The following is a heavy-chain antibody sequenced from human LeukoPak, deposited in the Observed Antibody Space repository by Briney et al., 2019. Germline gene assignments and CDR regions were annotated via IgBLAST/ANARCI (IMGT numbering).Heavy chain of an antibody. Sequence: ASVKVSCKASGYTFTTYYMHWVRQAPGQGREWVGIINPRGGSTNYAQTLQGRVTITTDTSTTTVYMQLSSLKSDDPAVYYCARGGGPGNYPFDFWGQGTLVTVSS. CDR2: INPRGGST. J-gene: IGHJ4*02. D-gene: IGHD1-7*01. V-gene: IGHV1-46*01. CDR1: GYTFTTYY. CDR3: ARGGGPGNYPFDF.